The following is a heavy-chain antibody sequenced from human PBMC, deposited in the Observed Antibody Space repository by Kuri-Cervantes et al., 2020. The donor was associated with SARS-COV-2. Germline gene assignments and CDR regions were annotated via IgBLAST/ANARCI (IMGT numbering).Heavy chain of an antibody. D-gene: IGHD3-22*01. CDR1: GGTFSSYA. J-gene: IGHJ4*02. V-gene: IGHV1-69*13. Sequence: PVKVSCKASGGTFSSYAISWVRRAPGQGLEWMVGIIPIFGKANYAQKLQGRVTITADESTSTAYMKLSNLRSEDTAVYYCSRDPKYYYDSSGYYYDYYFDDWGQGTLVTVSS. CDR3: SRDPKYYYDSSGYYYDYYFDD. CDR2: IIPIFGKA.